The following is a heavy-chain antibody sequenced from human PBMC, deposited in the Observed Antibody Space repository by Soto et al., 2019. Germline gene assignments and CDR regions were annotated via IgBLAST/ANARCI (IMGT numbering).Heavy chain of an antibody. CDR1: GYTFTTYG. V-gene: IGHV1-18*04. Sequence: QVQLVQSGAEVKKPGASVKVSCKASGYTFTTYGITWVRQAPGQGLEWMGWISAYSGNTNYAQKPQGRLIVTTDTSTHTAYMDLRSLRSDDTAVYYCARVVKAGDYGDYGRYYFDSWGHGTLVTVSS. D-gene: IGHD4-17*01. J-gene: IGHJ4*01. CDR2: ISAYSGNT. CDR3: ARVVKAGDYGDYGRYYFDS.